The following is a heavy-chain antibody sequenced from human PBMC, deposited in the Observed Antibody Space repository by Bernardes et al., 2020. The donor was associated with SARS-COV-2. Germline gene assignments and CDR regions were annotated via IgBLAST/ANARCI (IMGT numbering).Heavy chain of an antibody. D-gene: IGHD2-2*03. Sequence: GGSLRLSCATSGFTFSTYGMSWVRQTPGEGLEWVSAISESGGTTYYADSVKGRFTISRDNSRNTLYLQINSLRAEDTAVYYCAKDDGSFGGMDVWGHGTTVTVSS. CDR2: ISESGGTT. CDR3: AKDDGSFGGMDV. V-gene: IGHV3-23*01. J-gene: IGHJ6*02. CDR1: GFTFSTYG.